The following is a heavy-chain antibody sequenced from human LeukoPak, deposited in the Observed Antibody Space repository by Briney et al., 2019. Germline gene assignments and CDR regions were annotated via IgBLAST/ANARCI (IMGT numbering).Heavy chain of an antibody. CDR2: IKEDGSEK. CDR3: ARDRRGSSWYKYDLDP. V-gene: IGHV3-7*01. J-gene: IGHJ5*02. Sequence: GGSLRLSCEASGFTFSSYWMSWVRQAPGKGLEWVANIKEDGSEKNYVDSVKGRFIISRDNSKNSVYLQMNSLRAEDTAFHYCARDRRGSSWYKYDLDPWGQGTLVTVTS. D-gene: IGHD6-13*01. CDR1: GFTFSSYW.